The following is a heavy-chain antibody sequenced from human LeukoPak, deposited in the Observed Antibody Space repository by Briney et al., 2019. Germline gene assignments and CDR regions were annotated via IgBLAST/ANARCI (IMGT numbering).Heavy chain of an antibody. CDR2: ISHDGTTD. CDR3: AKSHATFATRSLDW. CDR1: GFTFSSYG. V-gene: IGHV3-30*18. Sequence: GRSLRLSCAASGFTFSSYGMHWVRQAPDKGLEWVAVISHDGTTDYYADPVKGRFTISRDNSKNTLYLQMDSLGAEDTAVYYCAKSHATFATRSLDWWGQGTLVSVSS. D-gene: IGHD2-15*01. J-gene: IGHJ4*02.